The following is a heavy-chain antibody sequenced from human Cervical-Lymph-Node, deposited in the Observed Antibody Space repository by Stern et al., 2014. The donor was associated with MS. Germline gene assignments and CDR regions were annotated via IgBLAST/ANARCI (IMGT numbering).Heavy chain of an antibody. CDR3: AKDPGIYDSSGYLDA. CDR2: ICNDGDNK. D-gene: IGHD3-22*01. J-gene: IGHJ5*02. CDR1: GFTFSLYD. V-gene: IGHV3-30*18. Sequence: QVHLVESGGGVVQPGRSLRLSCAASGFTFSLYDMHWVRQAPGKGLEWVASICNDGDNKFYSDSVKGRFTISRDSSKSTLYLQLNSLRPEDTAIYYCAKDPGIYDSSGYLDAWGQGTLVTVSS.